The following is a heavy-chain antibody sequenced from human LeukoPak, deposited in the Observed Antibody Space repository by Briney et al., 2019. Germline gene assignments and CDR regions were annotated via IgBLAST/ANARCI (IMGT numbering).Heavy chain of an antibody. J-gene: IGHJ5*02. CDR1: GYSISSGYY. D-gene: IGHD4-17*01. V-gene: IGHV4-38-2*02. CDR2: FCHRGST. CDR3: ARESSSRYYGAYDWFDP. Sequence: SETLPLTCTVSGYSISSGYYWAWIRQPPGKGLEGNGCFCHRGSTYYNPSLKSQDPRPVDTHNNQFALKLSPGTAPDTAVHYCARESSSRYYGAYDWFDPWGQGTLVTVSS.